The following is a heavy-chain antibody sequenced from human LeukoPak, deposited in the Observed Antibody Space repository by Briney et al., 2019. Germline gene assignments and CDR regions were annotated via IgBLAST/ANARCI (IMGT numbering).Heavy chain of an antibody. Sequence: GGSLRLFCAASGFTVSSNYMSWVRQAPGRGLEWVSVIYSGGSTYYADSVKGRFTISRDNSKNTLYLQMNSLRAEDTAVYYCARDFSPSPGYYYYYGMDVWGQGTTVTVSS. CDR3: ARDFSPSPGYYYYYGMDV. CDR2: IYSGGST. V-gene: IGHV3-53*01. CDR1: GFTVSSNY. D-gene: IGHD3-3*01. J-gene: IGHJ6*02.